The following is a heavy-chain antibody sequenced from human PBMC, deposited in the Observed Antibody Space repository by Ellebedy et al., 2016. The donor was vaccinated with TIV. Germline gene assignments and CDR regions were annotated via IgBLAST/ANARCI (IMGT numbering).Heavy chain of an antibody. CDR2: VSYDGSQK. Sequence: PGGSLRLSCVASGITFSAYGMHWVRQAPGEGLEWVADVSYDGSQKHYGDSVKGRFIISRDNSKNTLFLQMNTLRVDDTAVYYCVREPSVGAYYFDHWGQGTLVTVSS. J-gene: IGHJ4*02. CDR1: GITFSAYG. V-gene: IGHV3-33*05. CDR3: VREPSVGAYYFDH. D-gene: IGHD1-26*01.